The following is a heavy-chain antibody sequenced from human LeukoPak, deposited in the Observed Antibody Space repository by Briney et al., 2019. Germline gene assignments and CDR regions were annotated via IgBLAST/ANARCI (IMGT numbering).Heavy chain of an antibody. Sequence: ASVKVSCKASGYTFTGYYMHWVRQAPGQGLEWMGRINPNSGGTNYAQKFQGRVTMTRDTSISTAYMELSSLRSEDTAVYYCARATGHRGRDGYNYAHDAFDIWGQGTMVTVSS. CDR1: GYTFTGYY. CDR2: INPNSGGT. V-gene: IGHV1-2*06. J-gene: IGHJ3*02. D-gene: IGHD5-24*01. CDR3: ARATGHRGRDGYNYAHDAFDI.